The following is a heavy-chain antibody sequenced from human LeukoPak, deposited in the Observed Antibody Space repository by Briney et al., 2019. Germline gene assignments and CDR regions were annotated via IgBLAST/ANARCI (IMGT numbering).Heavy chain of an antibody. CDR1: GGTFSSYA. V-gene: IGHV1-69*05. Sequence: ASVKVSCKASGGTFSSYAISWVRQAPGQGLEWMGGIIPIFGTANYAQKFQGRVTITTDESTSTAYMELSSLRSEDTAVYYCARDRFPYYYDSSGYFDYRGQGTLVTVSS. CDR3: ARDRFPYYYDSSGYFDY. D-gene: IGHD3-22*01. CDR2: IIPIFGTA. J-gene: IGHJ4*02.